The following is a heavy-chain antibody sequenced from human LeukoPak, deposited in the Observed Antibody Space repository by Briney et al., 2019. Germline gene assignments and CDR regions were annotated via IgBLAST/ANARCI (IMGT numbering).Heavy chain of an antibody. CDR1: GFTVSSNY. CDR2: IYSGGST. J-gene: IGHJ4*02. D-gene: IGHD3-10*01. V-gene: IGHV3-66*02. Sequence: GGSLRLSCAASGFTVSSNYMSWVRQAPGKGLEWVSVIYSGGSTYYADSVKGRFTISRDNSKNTLYLQMNSLRAEDTAVYYCARDRDYYGSGSSYDYWGQGTLVTVSS. CDR3: ARDRDYYGSGSSYDY.